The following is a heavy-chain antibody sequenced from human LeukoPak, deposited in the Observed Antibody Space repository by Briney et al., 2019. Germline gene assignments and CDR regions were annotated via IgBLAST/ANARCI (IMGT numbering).Heavy chain of an antibody. V-gene: IGHV3-74*01. D-gene: IGHD6-6*01. CDR3: VTRMSSSSLLDY. J-gene: IGHJ4*02. Sequence: GGSLRLSCAASGFTFSSYWMHWVRQAPGKGLVWVSRINSDGSSTSYADSVKGRFTISRDNAKNTLYLQMNSPRAEDTAVYYCVTRMSSSSLLDYWGQGTLVTVSS. CDR2: INSDGSST. CDR1: GFTFSSYW.